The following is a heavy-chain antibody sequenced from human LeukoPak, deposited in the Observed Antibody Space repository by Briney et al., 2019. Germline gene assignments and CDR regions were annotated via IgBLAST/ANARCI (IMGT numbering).Heavy chain of an antibody. Sequence: PSETLSLTCAGNGGSFSGYYWSWIRQPPGKGLEWIGELNHSGSTNYNPSLKRRVTISVDTSKNQFSLKLSSVTAADTAVYYCARGGGIVVVPAAIWFDPWGQGTLVTVSS. V-gene: IGHV4-34*01. CDR1: GGSFSGYY. CDR3: ARGGGIVVVPAAIWFDP. D-gene: IGHD2-2*01. CDR2: LNHSGST. J-gene: IGHJ5*02.